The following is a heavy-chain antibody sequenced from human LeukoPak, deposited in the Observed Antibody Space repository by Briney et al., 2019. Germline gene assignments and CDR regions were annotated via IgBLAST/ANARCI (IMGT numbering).Heavy chain of an antibody. CDR1: GGSISSYY. Sequence: SETLSLTCTVSGGSISSYYWSWIRQPPGKGLEWIGYIYTSGSTNYNPPLKSRVTISVDTSKNQFSLKLSSVTAADTAVYYCARTPYYYDSSGYYYWFDPWGQGTLVTVSS. D-gene: IGHD3-22*01. J-gene: IGHJ5*02. CDR3: ARTPYYYDSSGYYYWFDP. CDR2: IYTSGST. V-gene: IGHV4-4*09.